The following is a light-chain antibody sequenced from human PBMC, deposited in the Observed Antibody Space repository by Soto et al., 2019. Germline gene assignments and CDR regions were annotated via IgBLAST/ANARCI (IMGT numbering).Light chain of an antibody. J-gene: IGLJ2*01. V-gene: IGLV3-21*01. CDR1: NIGSQS. CDR3: QVWDSSSDHAGV. Sequence: SYVLTQPPSVSVSPGNTARVTCGGNNIGSQSVHWYQQKPGQAPVLVVFYDRVRPSGIPDRFSGSNSGNTATLSISRVEAGDEADYYCQVWDSSSDHAGVFGGGTQLTVL. CDR2: YDR.